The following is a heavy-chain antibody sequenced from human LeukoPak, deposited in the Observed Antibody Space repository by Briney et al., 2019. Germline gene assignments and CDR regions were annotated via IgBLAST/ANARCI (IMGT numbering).Heavy chain of an antibody. V-gene: IGHV3-23*01. CDR1: GFTFSSYG. D-gene: IGHD6-13*01. CDR3: ARGQQLVLGAFDI. J-gene: IGHJ3*02. Sequence: GGSLRLSCAASGFTFSSYGMSWVRQAPGKGLEWVSAISGSGGSTYYADSVKGRFTTSRDNSKNTLYLQMNSLRVEDTAVYYCARGQQLVLGAFDIWGQGTMVTVSS. CDR2: ISGSGGST.